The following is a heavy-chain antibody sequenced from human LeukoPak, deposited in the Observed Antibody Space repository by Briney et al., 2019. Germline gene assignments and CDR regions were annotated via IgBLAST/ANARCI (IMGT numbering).Heavy chain of an antibody. CDR1: GFTFSSYS. CDR2: ISSSSSYI. CDR3: AITTVTHFDY. J-gene: IGHJ4*02. D-gene: IGHD4-17*01. V-gene: IGHV3-21*01. Sequence: GGSLRLSCAVSGFTFSSYSMNWVRQAPGEGLEWVSSISSSSSYIYYADSVKGRFTISRDNAKNSLYLQMNSLRAEDTAVYYCAITTVTHFDYWGQGTLVTVSS.